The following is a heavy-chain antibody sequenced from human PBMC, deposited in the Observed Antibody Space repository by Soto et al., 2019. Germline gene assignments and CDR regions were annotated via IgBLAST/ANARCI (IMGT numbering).Heavy chain of an antibody. D-gene: IGHD2-15*01. CDR1: GYTLTGYY. Sequence: ASVKVSCKASGYTLTGYYMHWVRQAPGQGLEWMGWINPNSGGTNYAQKFQGWVTMTRDTSISTAYMELSRLRSDDTAVYYCARGGAEDIVVVVAATPQYFQHWG. CDR2: INPNSGGT. V-gene: IGHV1-2*04. J-gene: IGHJ1*01. CDR3: ARGGAEDIVVVVAATPQYFQH.